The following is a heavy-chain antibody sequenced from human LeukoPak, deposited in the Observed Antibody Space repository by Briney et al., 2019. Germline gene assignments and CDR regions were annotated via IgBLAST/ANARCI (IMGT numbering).Heavy chain of an antibody. CDR3: AKHRFESGGYHSTD. CDR1: GFTFNIYA. J-gene: IGHJ4*02. CDR2: ISGSGAKT. D-gene: IGHD3-22*01. V-gene: IGHV3-23*01. Sequence: GGSLRLSCVASGFTFNIYAMIWVRQAPGKGLEWVSGISGSGAKTYDGDYAKGRFTISRDNSKNTLYLQMNSLRDEDTAVYYCAKHRFESGGYHSTDWGQGTLVTVSS.